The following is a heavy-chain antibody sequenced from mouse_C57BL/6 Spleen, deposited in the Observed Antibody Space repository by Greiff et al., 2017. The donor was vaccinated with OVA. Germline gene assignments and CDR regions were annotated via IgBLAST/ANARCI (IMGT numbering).Heavy chain of an antibody. CDR2: IYPSDSET. CDR1: GYTFTSYW. CDR3: ARYYSNAMDY. V-gene: IGHV1-61*01. Sequence: QVQLQQSGAELVRPGSSVKLSCKASGYTFTSYWMDWVKQRPGQGLEWIGNIYPSDSETHYNQKFKDKATLTVDKSSSTAYMQLSSLTSEDSAVYYCARYYSNAMDYWGQGTSVTVSS. D-gene: IGHD2-5*01. J-gene: IGHJ4*01.